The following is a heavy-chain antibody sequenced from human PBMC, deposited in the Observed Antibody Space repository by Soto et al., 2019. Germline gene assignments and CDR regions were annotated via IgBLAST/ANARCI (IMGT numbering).Heavy chain of an antibody. V-gene: IGHV3-30*18. CDR2: ISHDGSNK. D-gene: IGHD3-3*01. CDR3: TKRRNVLRFLEWSSGMEV. J-gene: IGHJ6*02. Sequence: PRLSCAASGFTFSSYGMHWVRQAPGKGLEWVAFISHDGSNKYYADSMKGRISMSRDNSKSTVYLQMSSLRAEDTAVYYCTKRRNVLRFLEWSSGMEVWGQGTTVTVSS. CDR1: GFTFSSYG.